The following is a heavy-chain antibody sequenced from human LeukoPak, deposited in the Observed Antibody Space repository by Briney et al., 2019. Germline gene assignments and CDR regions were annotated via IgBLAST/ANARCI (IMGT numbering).Heavy chain of an antibody. J-gene: IGHJ3*02. Sequence: GGSLRLSCAASGFTVSSNYMSWVRQAPGKGLEWVSIIYSGGSTYYADSVKGRFTISRDNSKNTLYLQMNSLRAEDTAVYYCARDGRYSYGHDAFDIWGQGTMVTVSS. CDR3: ARDGRYSYGHDAFDI. D-gene: IGHD5-18*01. CDR2: IYSGGST. CDR1: GFTVSSNY. V-gene: IGHV3-53*01.